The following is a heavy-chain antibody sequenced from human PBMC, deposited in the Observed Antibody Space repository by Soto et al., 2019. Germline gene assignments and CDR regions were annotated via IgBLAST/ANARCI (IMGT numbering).Heavy chain of an antibody. J-gene: IGHJ4*02. Sequence: QVPLVESGGGVVPPGRSLRLSCAASGFTFSSYAMHWVRQAPGKGLEWVAVISYDGSNKYYADSVKGRFTISRDNSKNTLYPQMNSRRAEDTAVYYCAREDDFWSGRALGELLSALDYWGQGTLVTVSS. V-gene: IGHV3-30-3*01. CDR3: AREDDFWSGRALGELLSALDY. CDR1: GFTFSSYA. D-gene: IGHD3-3*01. CDR2: ISYDGSNK.